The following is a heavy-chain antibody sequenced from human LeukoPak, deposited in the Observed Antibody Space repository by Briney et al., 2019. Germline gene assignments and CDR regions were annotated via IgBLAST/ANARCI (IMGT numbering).Heavy chain of an antibody. CDR2: INPNSGGT. Sequence: ASVKVSCKASGYTFTGYYMHWVRQAPGQGLEWMGWINPNSGGTNYAQKFQGRVTMTRDTSISTAYMELSRLRSDDTAVYYCARGRGRVAMGLPYWGQGTLVTVSS. CDR1: GYTFTGYY. J-gene: IGHJ4*02. D-gene: IGHD5-12*01. V-gene: IGHV1-2*02. CDR3: ARGRGRVAMGLPY.